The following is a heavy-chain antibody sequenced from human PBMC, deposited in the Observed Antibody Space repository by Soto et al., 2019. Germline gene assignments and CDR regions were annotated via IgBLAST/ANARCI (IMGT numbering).Heavy chain of an antibody. CDR3: ATDLYDSSGYHPAHGMDV. D-gene: IGHD3-22*01. V-gene: IGHV1-24*01. CDR1: GYTLTELS. J-gene: IGHJ6*02. CDR2: FDPEDGET. Sequence: ASVKVSCKVSGYTLTELSMHWVRQAPGKVLEWMGGFDPEDGETIYAQKFQGRVTMTEDTSTDTAYMELSSLRSEDTAVYYCATDLYDSSGYHPAHGMDVWGQGTTVTVSS.